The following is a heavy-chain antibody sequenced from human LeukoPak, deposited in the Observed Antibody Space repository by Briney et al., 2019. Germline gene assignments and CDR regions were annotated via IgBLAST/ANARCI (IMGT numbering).Heavy chain of an antibody. V-gene: IGHV3-48*01. J-gene: IGHJ4*02. CDR1: GFTFSSYS. CDR3: ARVVVVPAVIFSDY. Sequence: GGSLRLSCAASGFTFSSYSMNWVRQAPGKGLERVSYISSSSSTIYYADSVKGRFTISRDNAKNSLYLQMNSLRAEDTAVYYCARVVVVPAVIFSDYWGQGTLVTVSS. D-gene: IGHD2-2*01. CDR2: ISSSSSTI.